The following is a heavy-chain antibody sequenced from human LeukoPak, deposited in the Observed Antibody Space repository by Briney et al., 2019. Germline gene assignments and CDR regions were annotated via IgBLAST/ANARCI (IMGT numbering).Heavy chain of an antibody. V-gene: IGHV4-30-4*01. Sequence: SETLSLTCTVSGGSISSGDYYWSWIRQPPGKGLEWIGYIYYSGSTYYNPSLKSRVTISVDKSKNQFSLKLSSVTAADMAVYYCARVYGWYQADYWGQGTLVTVSS. CDR2: IYYSGST. J-gene: IGHJ4*02. CDR1: GGSISSGDYY. D-gene: IGHD6-19*01. CDR3: ARVYGWYQADY.